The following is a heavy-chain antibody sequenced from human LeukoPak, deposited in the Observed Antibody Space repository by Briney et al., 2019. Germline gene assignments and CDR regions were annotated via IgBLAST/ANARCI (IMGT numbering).Heavy chain of an antibody. Sequence: PSETLSLTCTVSGDSIRSYYWSWIRQPPGKGLEWIGYIYYSGSTKYNPSLKSRVTISVDTSKNQFSLKLSSVTAADTAVYYCARDSSGWYWGGAYYYYYMDVWGKGTTVTISS. CDR1: GDSIRSYY. V-gene: IGHV4-59*12. J-gene: IGHJ6*03. CDR3: ARDSSGWYWGGAYYYYYMDV. D-gene: IGHD6-19*01. CDR2: IYYSGST.